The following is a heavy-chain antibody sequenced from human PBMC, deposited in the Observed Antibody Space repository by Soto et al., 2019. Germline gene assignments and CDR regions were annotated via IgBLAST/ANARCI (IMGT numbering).Heavy chain of an antibody. CDR3: ARQRPPYYFDY. CDR1: GGSISSYY. J-gene: IGHJ4*02. Sequence: ETLSLTCTVSGGSISSYYWSWIRQPPGKGLEWIGYIYYSGSTNYNPSLKSRVTISVDTSKNQFSLKLSSVTAADTAVYYCARQRPPYYFDYWGQGTLVTVSS. CDR2: IYYSGST. V-gene: IGHV4-59*08.